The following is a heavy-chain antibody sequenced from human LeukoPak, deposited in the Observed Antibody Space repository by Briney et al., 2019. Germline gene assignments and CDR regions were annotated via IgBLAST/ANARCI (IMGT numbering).Heavy chain of an antibody. CDR2: IYHSGST. CDR3: ATAYNGIYFDY. V-gene: IGHV4-30-2*01. CDR1: GGSISSGGYS. J-gene: IGHJ4*02. Sequence: SQTLSLTCAVAGGSISSGGYSWGWIRQPPGKGLEWIGYIYHSGSTYYNPSLKSRVTISVDRSKNQFSLKLSSVTAADTAVYYCATAYNGIYFDYWGQGTLVTASS. D-gene: IGHD1-1*01.